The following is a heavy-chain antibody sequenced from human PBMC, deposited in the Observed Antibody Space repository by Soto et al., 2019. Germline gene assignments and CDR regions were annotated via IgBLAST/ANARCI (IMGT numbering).Heavy chain of an antibody. V-gene: IGHV3-33*01. CDR1: GFTFSSYG. J-gene: IGHJ6*02. CDR2: IWYDGSNK. Sequence: PGGSLRLSCAASGFTFSSYGMHWVRQAPGKGLEWVAVIWYDGSNKYYADSVKGRFTISRDNSKNTLYLQMNSLRAEDTAVYYCAREFGPDYYYYYGMDVRGQGTTVT. D-gene: IGHD3-10*01. CDR3: AREFGPDYYYYYGMDV.